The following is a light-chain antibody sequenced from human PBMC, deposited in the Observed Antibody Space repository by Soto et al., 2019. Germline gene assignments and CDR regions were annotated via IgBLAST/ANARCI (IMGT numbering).Light chain of an antibody. CDR1: QNVRSGY. Sequence: EIVLTQSPGTLSLSPGERATLSCRASQNVRSGYLAWYQQKPGQAPRLLIYGASSRATGIPDRFSGSGSGTDFTLTISRLEPEDFAVYYCQQYANSPYTSGQ. J-gene: IGKJ2*01. CDR2: GAS. CDR3: QQYANSPYT. V-gene: IGKV3-20*01.